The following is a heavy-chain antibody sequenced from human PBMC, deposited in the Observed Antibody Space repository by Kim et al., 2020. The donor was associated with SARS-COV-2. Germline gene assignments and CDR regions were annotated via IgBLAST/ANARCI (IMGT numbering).Heavy chain of an antibody. V-gene: IGHV4-59*08. CDR2: IYYSGST. CDR3: ARGLYSYDNNWIDP. CDR1: GGSISSYY. Sequence: SETLSLTCTVSGGSISSYYWSWIRQPPGKGLEWIGYIYYSGSTNYNPSLKSRVTISVDTSKNQFSLKLSSVTAADTAVYYCARGLYSYDNNWIDPWGQGTLVTVSS. J-gene: IGHJ5*02. D-gene: IGHD5-18*01.